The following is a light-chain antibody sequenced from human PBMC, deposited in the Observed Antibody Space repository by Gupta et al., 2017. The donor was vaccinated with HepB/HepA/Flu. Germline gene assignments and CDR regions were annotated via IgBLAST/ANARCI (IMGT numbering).Light chain of an antibody. CDR2: GKN. V-gene: IGLV3-19*01. CDR1: SLRSYY. J-gene: IGLJ3*02. Sequence: SSELTQDPAVSVASGQTVRMTCQGDSLRSYYASWYQQKPGQAPVLVIYGKNNRPSGIPDPFSGSSSGNTASLTITGAQAEDEADYYCNSRDSSGNHLRVFGGGTKLTVL. CDR3: NSRDSSGNHLRV.